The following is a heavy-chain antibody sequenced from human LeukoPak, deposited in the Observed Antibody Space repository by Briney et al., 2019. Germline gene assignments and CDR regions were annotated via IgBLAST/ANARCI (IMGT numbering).Heavy chain of an antibody. D-gene: IGHD2-2*01. V-gene: IGHV3-30*02. Sequence: GGSLRLSCAASGFTFSAYGMHWVRQAPGKGLEWVAFIHYDGTITYYADSVKGRFTISRDSSKNTLFLQMNSLGAEDTAVCYCVKDGHCTHTSCYYFDYWGQGTLVTISS. J-gene: IGHJ4*02. CDR3: VKDGHCTHTSCYYFDY. CDR1: GFTFSAYG. CDR2: IHYDGTIT.